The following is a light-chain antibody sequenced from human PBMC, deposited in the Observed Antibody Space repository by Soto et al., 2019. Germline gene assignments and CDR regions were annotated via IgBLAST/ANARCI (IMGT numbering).Light chain of an antibody. V-gene: IGLV1-40*01. CDR3: AAWGDSLNTWV. J-gene: IGLJ3*02. Sequence: QSVLTQPPSVSGAPGQRVTISCTGSSSNIGAGYAVHWYQQLPGTAPKLLIYIDNTRPSGVPDRFSGSRSGTSASLAISGLQAEDEADYFCAAWGDSLNTWVFGGGTKLTVL. CDR2: IDN. CDR1: SSNIGAGYA.